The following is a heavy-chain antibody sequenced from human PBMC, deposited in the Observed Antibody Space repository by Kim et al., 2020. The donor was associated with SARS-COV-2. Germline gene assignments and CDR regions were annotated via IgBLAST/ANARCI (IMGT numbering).Heavy chain of an antibody. V-gene: IGHV1-46*01. CDR3: AVSYYYDSSGYYD. Sequence: YAQKLQGRVTMTRDTSTSTVYMELSSLRSEDTAVYYCAVSYYYDSSGYYDWGQGTLVTVSS. J-gene: IGHJ4*02. D-gene: IGHD3-22*01.